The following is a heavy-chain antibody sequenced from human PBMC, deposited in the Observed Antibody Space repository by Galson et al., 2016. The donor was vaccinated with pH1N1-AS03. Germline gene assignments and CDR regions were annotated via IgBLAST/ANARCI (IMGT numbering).Heavy chain of an antibody. CDR1: GDSVSTQNVA. CDR3: VRDDDSSGYYPDS. D-gene: IGHD3-22*01. Sequence: CAISGDSVSTQNVAWNWFRQSPSRGLEWLGRTYYESKWYHNYAVSVKSRIIINPDTSKNQFSLQLNSVTPEDTAVYYCVRDDDSSGYYPDSWGRGTLVTVSS. V-gene: IGHV6-1*01. J-gene: IGHJ4*02. CDR2: TYYESKWYH.